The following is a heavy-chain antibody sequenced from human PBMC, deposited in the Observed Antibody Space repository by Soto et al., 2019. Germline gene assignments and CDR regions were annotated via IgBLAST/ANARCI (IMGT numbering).Heavy chain of an antibody. CDR2: MNPNSGNT. J-gene: IGHJ6*03. V-gene: IGHV1-8*01. CDR3: ARGLDTIFGVVIHYYYMDV. D-gene: IGHD3-3*01. Sequence: WMGWMNPNSGNTGYAQKFQGRVTMTRNTSISTAYMELSSLRSEDTAVYYCARGLDTIFGVVIHYYYMDVWGKGTTVTVSS.